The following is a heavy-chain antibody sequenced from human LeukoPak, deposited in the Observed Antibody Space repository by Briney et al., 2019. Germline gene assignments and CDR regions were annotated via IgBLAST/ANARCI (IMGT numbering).Heavy chain of an antibody. V-gene: IGHV4-59*01. CDR1: GGSISSYY. D-gene: IGHD3-10*01. CDR2: IYYSGST. J-gene: IGHJ4*02. CDR3: ARTRGVFDY. Sequence: SETLSLSCTVSGGSISSYYWSWIRQPPGKGLEWIGYIYYSGSTNYNPSLKSRVTISVDTSKNQFSLKLSSVTAADTAVYYCARTRGVFDYWGQGTLVTVSS.